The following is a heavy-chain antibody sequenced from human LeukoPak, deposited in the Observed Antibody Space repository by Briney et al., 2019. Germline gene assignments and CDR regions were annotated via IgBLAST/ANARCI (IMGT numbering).Heavy chain of an antibody. V-gene: IGHV1-46*01. Sequence: ASVKVSCKASGYTFTNYYIHWVRQAPGQGLERMGIINPIGGTTDYAQKFQGRVTMTRDTSTSTVYMELSSLRSEDTAVYYCARQQGLQNLNFDYWGQGTLVTVSS. J-gene: IGHJ4*02. CDR1: GYTFTNYY. CDR2: INPIGGTT. CDR3: ARQQGLQNLNFDY. D-gene: IGHD4-11*01.